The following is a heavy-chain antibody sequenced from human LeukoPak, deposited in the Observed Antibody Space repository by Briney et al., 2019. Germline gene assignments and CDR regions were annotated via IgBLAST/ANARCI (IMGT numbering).Heavy chain of an antibody. J-gene: IGHJ5*02. D-gene: IGHD3-9*01. Sequence: SETLSLTCTVSGGSISTSNYYWGWIRQPPGKGLEWIGNIFYSGSTYYSPSLKSRVTISLDTSRNQFSLKLSSVTAADTAVYYCARVTRQEIYDILTGYHEYNWFDPWGQGTLVTVSS. CDR1: GGSISTSNYY. CDR3: ARVTRQEIYDILTGYHEYNWFDP. CDR2: IFYSGST. V-gene: IGHV4-39*07.